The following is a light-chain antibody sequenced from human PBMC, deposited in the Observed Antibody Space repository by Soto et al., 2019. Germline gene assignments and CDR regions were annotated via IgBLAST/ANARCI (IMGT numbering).Light chain of an antibody. V-gene: IGLV1-47*01. CDR2: RNH. J-gene: IGLJ2*01. Sequence: QSVLTQPPSASGTPGQRVAISCSGSTSNIGTNYVFWYQHLPGMAPKLLIYRNHQRPSGVPDRFSASKSGTSASLGISGVRSEDEADYYCSSWDDSLSAVVFGGGTKVTVL. CDR3: SSWDDSLSAVV. CDR1: TSNIGTNY.